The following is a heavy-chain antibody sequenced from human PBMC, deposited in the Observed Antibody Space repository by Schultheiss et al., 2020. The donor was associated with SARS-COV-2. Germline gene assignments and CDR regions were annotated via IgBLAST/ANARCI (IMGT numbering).Heavy chain of an antibody. J-gene: IGHJ4*02. CDR3: ARGGDELDY. V-gene: IGHV4-38-2*01. CDR2: IYHSGST. CDR1: GYSISSGYY. Sequence: SETLSLTCAVSGYSISSGYYWGWIRQPPGKGLEWIGSIYHSGSTYYNPSLKSRVTISVDTSKNQFSLKLSSVTAADTAVYYCARGGDELDYWGQGTLVTVSS.